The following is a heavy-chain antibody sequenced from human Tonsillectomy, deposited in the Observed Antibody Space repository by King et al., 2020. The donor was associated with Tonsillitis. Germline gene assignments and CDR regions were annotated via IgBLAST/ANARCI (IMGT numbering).Heavy chain of an antibody. CDR2: IYPGDSDT. CDR3: ARQYCGGDCGYYYYMDV. V-gene: IGHV5-51*01. J-gene: IGHJ6*03. CDR1: GYSFTSYW. Sequence: QLVPSGAEVKKPGESLKISCKGSGYSFTSYWIGWVRQMPGKGLEWMGIIYPGDSDTRYSPSFQGQVTISADKSISTAYLQWSSLKTSDTAMYYCARQYCGGDCGYYYYMDVWGKGTTVTVSS. D-gene: IGHD2-21*01.